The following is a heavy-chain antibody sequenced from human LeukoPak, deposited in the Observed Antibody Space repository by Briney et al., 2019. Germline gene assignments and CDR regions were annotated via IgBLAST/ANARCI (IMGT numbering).Heavy chain of an antibody. J-gene: IGHJ4*02. Sequence: SETLSLTCAVYGGSFSGYYWNWIRQPPGKGLGWIGEINHGGNTNYNPSLESRVTISINTSKTQFSLKLSSVTAADTAVYYCARGRRFGAGSDYWGQGTLVTVSS. V-gene: IGHV4-34*01. CDR2: INHGGNT. CDR1: GGSFSGYY. CDR3: ARGRRFGAGSDY. D-gene: IGHD3-10*01.